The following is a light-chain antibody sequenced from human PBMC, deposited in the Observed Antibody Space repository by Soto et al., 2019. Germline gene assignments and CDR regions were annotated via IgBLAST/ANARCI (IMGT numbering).Light chain of an antibody. CDR1: QSVNGNY. J-gene: IGKJ1*01. V-gene: IGKV3-20*01. CDR3: QQYCSSPS. Sequence: EVVVTQSPGTLSLSPGDRATLSCRTSQSVNGNYLAWYQQEPGQAPRLLIYATSSRATGIPDRFSGRGSGTDFTLTISRLEPEDFAVYYCQQYCSSPSFGQGTKVDIK. CDR2: ATS.